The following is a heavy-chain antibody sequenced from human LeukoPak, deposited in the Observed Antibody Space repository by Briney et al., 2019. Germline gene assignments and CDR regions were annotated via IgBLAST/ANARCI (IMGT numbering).Heavy chain of an antibody. D-gene: IGHD3-22*01. CDR2: IYPGDSDT. CDR1: GYSFTSYW. J-gene: IGHJ3*02. V-gene: IGHV5-51*01. Sequence: GESLKISCKGSGYSFTSYWIGWVRQMPGKGLEWMGIIYPGDSDTRYSPSFQGQVTISADKSISTAYLQWSSLKASDTAMYYCARHSPSHSSGYHFDIWGQGTMVTVSS. CDR3: ARHSPSHSSGYHFDI.